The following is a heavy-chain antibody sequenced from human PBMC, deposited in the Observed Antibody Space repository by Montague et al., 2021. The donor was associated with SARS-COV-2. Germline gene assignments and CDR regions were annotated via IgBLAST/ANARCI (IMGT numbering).Heavy chain of an antibody. J-gene: IGHJ4*02. CDR1: GFTFSSYW. D-gene: IGHD4-17*01. Sequence: SLRLSCAASGFTFSSYWMSWVRQAPGKGLEWVANIKQDGSEKYYVDSVKGRFTISRDNAKNSLYPQMNSLRAEDTAVYYCARVGYGDYFDYWGQGTLVTVSS. V-gene: IGHV3-7*01. CDR3: ARVGYGDYFDY. CDR2: IKQDGSEK.